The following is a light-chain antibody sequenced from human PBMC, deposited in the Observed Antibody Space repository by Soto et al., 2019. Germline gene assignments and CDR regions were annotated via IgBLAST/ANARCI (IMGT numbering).Light chain of an antibody. CDR1: SSDVGSYNL. Sequence: QSALTQPASVSGSPGQSITISCTGTSSDVGSYNLVSWHQQHPGKAPKLMIYEDSKRPSGVSNRFSGSKSGNTASLTISGLQAEDEADYYCCSYAGSTTVVFGGGTKLTVL. J-gene: IGLJ2*01. CDR3: CSYAGSTTVV. V-gene: IGLV2-23*01. CDR2: EDS.